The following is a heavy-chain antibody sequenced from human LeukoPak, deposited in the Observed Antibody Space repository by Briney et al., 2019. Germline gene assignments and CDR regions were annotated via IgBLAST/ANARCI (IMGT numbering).Heavy chain of an antibody. V-gene: IGHV4-59*01. D-gene: IGHD2-8*02. Sequence: SETLSLTCMVSGGSMNSYYWSWNRQPPGKRPEWIGDINYGGSAKYNPSLKSRVTISIDTSKNQFSLNLLSMTAEDTAIYYCVRVGDSATGSVLDNWGPGTLVTVSS. CDR2: INYGGSA. CDR1: GGSMNSYY. J-gene: IGHJ4*02. CDR3: VRVGDSATGSVLDN.